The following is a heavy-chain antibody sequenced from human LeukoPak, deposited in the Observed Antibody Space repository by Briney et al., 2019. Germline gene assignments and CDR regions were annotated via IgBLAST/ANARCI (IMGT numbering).Heavy chain of an antibody. CDR3: AKVGPNQLPDYWYFGL. V-gene: IGHV3-23*01. D-gene: IGHD2-2*01. J-gene: IGHJ2*01. CDR1: GFTFSSYA. CDR2: ISDNGETT. Sequence: GGSLRLSCAASGFTFSSYAMNWVRQAPGKGLEWVSVISDNGETTYYVDSVKGRFTISRDNSKNTLSLQMNSLRAEDTAVYYCAKVGPNQLPDYWYFGLWGRGTLDTVSS.